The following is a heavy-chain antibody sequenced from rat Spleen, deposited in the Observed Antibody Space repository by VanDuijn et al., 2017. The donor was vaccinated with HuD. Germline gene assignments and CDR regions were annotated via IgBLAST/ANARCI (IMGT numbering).Heavy chain of an antibody. V-gene: IGHV5S10*01. Sequence: EVQLVESGGGLIQPGRSLKLSCAASGFTFNDYNMAWVRQAPKKGLEWVATIIYDGSRTYYRDSVKGRFTISRYNAKSTLYLLMDSLRSEDTATYFCATRVYDGRFDYWGQGVMVTVSS. D-gene: IGHD1-12*02. CDR1: GFTFNDYN. J-gene: IGHJ2*01. CDR3: ATRVYDGRFDY. CDR2: IIYDGSRT.